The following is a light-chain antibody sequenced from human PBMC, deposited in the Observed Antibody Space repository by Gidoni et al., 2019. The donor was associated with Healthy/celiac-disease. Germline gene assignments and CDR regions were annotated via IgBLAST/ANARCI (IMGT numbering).Light chain of an antibody. V-gene: IGKV1-39*01. CDR1: QSISSY. CDR2: AAY. CDR3: QQSYSTPYT. Sequence: DTQMTQSPSSLSASVGDRVTITSRAIQSISSYLNWYHQKPGKAPKLLIYAAYSLQSGVPSRFRGSGSGTDFTLTISGLQTENFANYYCQQSYSTPYTFGQGTKLEIK. J-gene: IGKJ2*01.